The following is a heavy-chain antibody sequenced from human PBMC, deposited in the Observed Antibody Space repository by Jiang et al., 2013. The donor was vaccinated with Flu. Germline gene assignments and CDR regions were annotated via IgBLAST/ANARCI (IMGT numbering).Heavy chain of an antibody. CDR2: IYAGDSDT. CDR3: ARRAGSPSQYYFDF. Sequence: GAEVKKPGESLKISCKCSGYIFPNYWIGWVRQMPGKGLEWMGIIYAGDSDTKYSPSFEGQVTISVDKSITTAYLQLNTLKASDSAMYFCARRAGSPSQYYFDFWGQGTLVTVSS. CDR1: GYIFPNYW. D-gene: IGHD6-19*01. J-gene: IGHJ4*02. V-gene: IGHV5-51*01.